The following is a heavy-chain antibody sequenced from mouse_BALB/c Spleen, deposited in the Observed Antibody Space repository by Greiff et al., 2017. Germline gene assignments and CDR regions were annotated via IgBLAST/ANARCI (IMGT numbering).Heavy chain of an antibody. V-gene: IGHV5-6*01. CDR3: ARHGKPRGDY. J-gene: IGHJ4*01. CDR2: ISSGGSYT. CDR1: GFTFSSYG. D-gene: IGHD2-1*01. Sequence: EVKVVESGGDLVKPGGSLKLSCAASGFTFSSYGMSWVRQTPDKRLEWVATISSGGSYTYYPDSVKGRFTISRDNAKNTLYLQMSSLKSEDTAMYYCARHGKPRGDYWGQGTSVTVSA.